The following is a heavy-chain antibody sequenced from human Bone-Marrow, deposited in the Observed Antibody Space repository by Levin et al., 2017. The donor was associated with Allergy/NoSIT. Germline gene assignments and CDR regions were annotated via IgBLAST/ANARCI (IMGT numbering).Heavy chain of an antibody. CDR2: ISYDGSNK. Sequence: SCAASGFTFSSYGMHWVRQAPGKGLEWVAVISYDGSNKYYADSVKGRFTISRDNSKNTLYLQMNSLRAEDTAVYYCAKDPEGSDYWGQGTLVTVSS. CDR1: GFTFSSYG. V-gene: IGHV3-30*18. CDR3: AKDPEGSDY. J-gene: IGHJ4*02.